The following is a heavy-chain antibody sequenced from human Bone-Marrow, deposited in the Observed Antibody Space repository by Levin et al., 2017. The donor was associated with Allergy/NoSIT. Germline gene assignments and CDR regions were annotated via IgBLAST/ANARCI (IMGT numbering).Heavy chain of an antibody. CDR1: GFTFSNAW. D-gene: IGHD3-3*01. V-gene: IGHV3-15*01. CDR3: TTVGRKTRSHPNTIFGAFDP. J-gene: IGHJ5*02. CDR2: IKSKTDGGTT. Sequence: GGSLRLSCAASGFTFSNAWMSWVRQAPGKGLEWVGRIKSKTDGGTTDYAAPVKGRFSISRDDSKNTLYLQMNSLKTEDTAVYYCTTVGRKTRSHPNTIFGAFDPWGQGTLVTVSS.